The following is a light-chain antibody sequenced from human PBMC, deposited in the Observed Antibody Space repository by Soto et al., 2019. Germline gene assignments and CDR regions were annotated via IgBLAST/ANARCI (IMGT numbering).Light chain of an antibody. J-gene: IGKJ1*01. V-gene: IGKV1-5*01. CDR3: QQYHSFPCT. CDR1: QSISGY. Sequence: DIQMTQSPSTLSTSVGDTVTITCRASQSISGYLAWYQQKPGKAPKLLSLESGVPSRFIGSGSGTGFTLTISSLQPDDSASYYCQQYHSFPCTFGQGTRVEIK.